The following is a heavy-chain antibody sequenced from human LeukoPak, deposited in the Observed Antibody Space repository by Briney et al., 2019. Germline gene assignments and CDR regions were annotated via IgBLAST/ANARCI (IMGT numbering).Heavy chain of an antibody. J-gene: IGHJ4*02. D-gene: IGHD2-2*01. CDR2: ISYDGSNK. CDR3: ARGDIVVAGTSYFDY. V-gene: IGHV3-30-3*01. Sequence: PGRSLRLSCAASGFTFSSYAMHWVRQAPGKGLEWVAVISYDGSNKYYADSVKGRFTISRDNSKNTLYLQMNSLRAEDTAVYYCARGDIVVAGTSYFDYWGQGTLVTVSS. CDR1: GFTFSSYA.